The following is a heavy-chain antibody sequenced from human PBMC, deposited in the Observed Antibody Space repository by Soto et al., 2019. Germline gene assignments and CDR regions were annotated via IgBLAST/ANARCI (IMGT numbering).Heavy chain of an antibody. CDR1: GLTLSDYY. Sequence: QVQLVESGGGLVKPGGSLRLSCAASGLTLSDYYMTWIRQAPGKGLEWVSDIRFSRSYTNYADSVKGRFTISRDNAKNSLNLQMNSLRAEDTAVYYCAGDGYGFGKGYYLDHWGQGTLVTVSS. D-gene: IGHD5-18*01. V-gene: IGHV3-11*06. CDR2: IRFSRSYT. J-gene: IGHJ4*02. CDR3: AGDGYGFGKGYYLDH.